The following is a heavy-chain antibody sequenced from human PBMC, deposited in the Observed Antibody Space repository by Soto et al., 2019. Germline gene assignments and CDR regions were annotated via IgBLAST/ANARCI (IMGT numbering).Heavy chain of an antibody. CDR3: ARDLIPGSGSYYRYFQH. CDR1: GGTFSSYA. J-gene: IGHJ1*01. CDR2: IIPIFGTA. D-gene: IGHD1-26*01. V-gene: IGHV1-69*13. Sequence: ASVKVSCKASGGTFSSYAISWVRQAPGQGLEWMGGIIPIFGTANYAQKFQGRVTITADESTSTAYMELSSLRSEDTAVYYCARDLIPGSGSYYRYFQHWGQGTLVTVSS.